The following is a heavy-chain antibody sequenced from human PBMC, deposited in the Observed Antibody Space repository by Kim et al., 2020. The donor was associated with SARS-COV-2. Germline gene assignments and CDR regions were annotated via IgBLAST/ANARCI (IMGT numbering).Heavy chain of an antibody. CDR2: ISGSGGST. CDR3: ASFGGDYAVYYYGMDV. J-gene: IGHJ6*02. D-gene: IGHD4-17*01. V-gene: IGHV3-23*01. Sequence: GGSLRLSCAASGFTFSSYAMSWVRQAPGKGLEWVSAISGSGGSTYYADSVKGRFTISRDNSKNTLYLQMNSLRAEDTAVYYCASFGGDYAVYYYGMDVWGQGTTVTVSS. CDR1: GFTFSSYA.